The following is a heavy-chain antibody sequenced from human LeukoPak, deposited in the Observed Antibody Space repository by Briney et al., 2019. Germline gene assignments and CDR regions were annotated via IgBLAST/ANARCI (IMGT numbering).Heavy chain of an antibody. CDR2: IYYSGST. J-gene: IGHJ4*02. CDR3: ARSKYYYDSSGYYNY. V-gene: IGHV4-59*01. CDR1: GGSISSYY. D-gene: IGHD3-22*01. Sequence: SETLPLTCTVSGGSISSYYWSWIRQPPGKGLEWIGYIYYSGSTNYNPSLKSRVTISVDTSKNQFSLKLSSVTAADTAVYYCARSKYYYDSSGYYNYWGQGTLVTVSS.